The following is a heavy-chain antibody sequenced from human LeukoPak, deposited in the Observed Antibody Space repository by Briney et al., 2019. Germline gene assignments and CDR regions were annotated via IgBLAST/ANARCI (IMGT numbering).Heavy chain of an antibody. V-gene: IGHV3-7*05. Sequence: PGGSLRLSCAASGFTVSRNYMSWVRQAPGKGLEWVANIEQYGSEKNYVDSVKGRFTISRDNAKNSLYLQMNILRAEDTAVYYCARGHGWFDPWGQGTLVTVSS. CDR2: IEQYGSEK. J-gene: IGHJ5*02. CDR1: GFTVSRNY. CDR3: ARGHGWFDP.